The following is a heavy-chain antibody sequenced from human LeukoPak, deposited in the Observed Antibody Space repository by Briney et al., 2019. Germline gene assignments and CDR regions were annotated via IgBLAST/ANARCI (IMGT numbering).Heavy chain of an antibody. CDR1: GFTFDDYG. CDR2: INWNGGST. V-gene: IGHV3-20*04. J-gene: IGHJ4*02. Sequence: PGGSLRLSCAASGFTFDDYGMSWVRQAPGKGLEWVSGINWNGGSTVYADSVKGRFTISRDNAKNSLYLQMNSLRAEDTALYYCASLSGYEYYFDYWGQGTLVTVSS. CDR3: ASLSGYEYYFDY. D-gene: IGHD5-12*01.